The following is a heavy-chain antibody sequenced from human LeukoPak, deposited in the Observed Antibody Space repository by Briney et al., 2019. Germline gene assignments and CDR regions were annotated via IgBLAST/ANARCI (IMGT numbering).Heavy chain of an antibody. D-gene: IGHD2-21*01. V-gene: IGHV5-51*01. CDR2: IYPGDSDT. J-gene: IGHJ4*02. Sequence: GESLKISCKGSGYSFATYWIGWVRQMPGKGLEGMGIIYPGDSDTRYSPSFQGQVTISADKSISTAFLQWSSLKASDTAMYYCARRGYCGGDCYSDYWGQGTLVTVSS. CDR3: ARRGYCGGDCYSDY. CDR1: GYSFATYW.